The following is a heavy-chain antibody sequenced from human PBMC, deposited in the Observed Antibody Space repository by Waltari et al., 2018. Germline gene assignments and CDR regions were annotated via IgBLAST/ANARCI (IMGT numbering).Heavy chain of an antibody. CDR1: GYSISSGYY. J-gene: IGHJ5*02. Sequence: QVQLQESGPGLVKPSETLSLTCAVSGYSISSGYYWGWIRQPPGKGLEWIGSIYHSGSTYYNPSLKSRVTISVDTSKNQFSLKLSSVTAADTAVYYCARDREVVVDPWGQGTLVTVSS. V-gene: IGHV4-38-2*02. CDR3: ARDREVVVDP. D-gene: IGHD2-2*01. CDR2: IYHSGST.